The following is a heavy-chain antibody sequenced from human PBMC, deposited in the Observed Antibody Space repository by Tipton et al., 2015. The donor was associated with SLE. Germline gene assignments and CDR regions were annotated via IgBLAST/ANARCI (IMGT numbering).Heavy chain of an antibody. CDR3: ARGPTEKQWLRWYFGL. V-gene: IGHV4-59*11. D-gene: IGHD6-19*01. CDR1: GGSFTSHH. Sequence: TLSLTCSDSGGSFTSHHWNWIRQTPGKGLEWIGYIDYSGRTNYSPSLKRRVTISVDTSKSKFSLPLTSLTAADTAVYYCARGPTEKQWLRWYFGLWGRGTMVTVSS. J-gene: IGHJ2*01. CDR2: IDYSGRT.